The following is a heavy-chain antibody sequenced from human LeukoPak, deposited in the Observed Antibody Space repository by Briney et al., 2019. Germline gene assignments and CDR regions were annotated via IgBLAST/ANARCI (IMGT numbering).Heavy chain of an antibody. CDR1: GYTFTDSY. Sequence: GASVKVSCKPSGYTFTDSYIHWVRQAPGVGLQWMGWTSPNNGDAKYAEDFQDRVTMTRDTSINTAYMELSGLTPDDTAVYYCVRSPIGASAYWGRGTLVTVSS. D-gene: IGHD3-10*01. CDR2: TSPNNGDA. J-gene: IGHJ4*02. V-gene: IGHV1-2*02. CDR3: VRSPIGASAY.